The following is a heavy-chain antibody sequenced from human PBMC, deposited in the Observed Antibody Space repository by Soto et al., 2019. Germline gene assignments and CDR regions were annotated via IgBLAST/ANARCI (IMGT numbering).Heavy chain of an antibody. D-gene: IGHD3-16*02. Sequence: QPGGSLRLSCAASGFTFSSYAMSWVRQAPGKGLEWVSAISGSGGSTYYADSVKGRFTISRDNSKNTLYLQMNSLRAEDTAVYYCAKLTDDYVWGSYRRTFDYWGRGTLVTVSS. V-gene: IGHV3-23*01. CDR1: GFTFSSYA. J-gene: IGHJ4*02. CDR3: AKLTDDYVWGSYRRTFDY. CDR2: ISGSGGST.